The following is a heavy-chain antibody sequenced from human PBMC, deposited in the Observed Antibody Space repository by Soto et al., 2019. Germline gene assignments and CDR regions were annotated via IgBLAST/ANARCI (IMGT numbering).Heavy chain of an antibody. CDR2: TFYSGST. CDR1: GGSIRSSSYH. Sequence: QLQLQESGPGLVKPSETLSLTCTVSGGSIRSSSYHWGWIRQPPGKGLECIGNTFYSGSTYYNPSLKCRVNIPVEPPKTRFSRKLGSVTATAASVSYGATARGGEDGGYFHHLGQGPLVTVPS. V-gene: IGHV4-39*01. CDR3: ATARGGEDGGYFHH. J-gene: IGHJ1*01. D-gene: IGHD2-21*01.